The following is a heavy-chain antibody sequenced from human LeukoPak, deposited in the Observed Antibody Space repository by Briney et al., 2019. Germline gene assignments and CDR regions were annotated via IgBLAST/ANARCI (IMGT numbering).Heavy chain of an antibody. V-gene: IGHV3-30*02. CDR1: GFAFSSYG. CDR3: AKATMVRGVTPFDY. J-gene: IGHJ4*02. Sequence: GGSLRLSCAASGFAFSSYGMHWVRQAPGKGLEWVAFIRYDGSNKYYADSVKGRFTISRDNSKNTLYLQMNSLRAEDTAVYYCAKATMVRGVTPFDYWGQGTLVTVSS. CDR2: IRYDGSNK. D-gene: IGHD3-10*01.